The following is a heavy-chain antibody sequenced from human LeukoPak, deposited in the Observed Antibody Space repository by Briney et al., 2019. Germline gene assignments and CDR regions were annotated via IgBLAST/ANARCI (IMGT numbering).Heavy chain of an antibody. CDR1: GFTFSSYA. CDR2: ITNSGGVT. J-gene: IGHJ4*02. D-gene: IGHD2-21*02. CDR3: AKGRDLDY. Sequence: HPGGSLRLSCAASGFTFSSYAMNWVRQAPGKGLEWVSGITNSGGVTYYADSVKGRFTISRDNSKNTLYLQMNSLRAEDTAVYYCAKGRDLDYWGQGTLVTVSS. V-gene: IGHV3-23*01.